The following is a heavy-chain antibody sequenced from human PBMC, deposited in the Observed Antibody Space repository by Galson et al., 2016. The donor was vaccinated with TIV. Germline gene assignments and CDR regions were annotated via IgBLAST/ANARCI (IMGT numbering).Heavy chain of an antibody. V-gene: IGHV1-69*15. CDR3: ARVRFGELSGYYYYMDV. CDR2: IIPILGSS. D-gene: IGHD3-10*01. Sequence: SGDTFASYAFSWVRQAPGQGLEVMGRIIPILGSSDYAQRFRGRVTITADASTSTVYMELRSLRSEDTAMYYCARVRFGELSGYYYYMDVWGKGTTVTVSS. J-gene: IGHJ6*03. CDR1: GDTFASYA.